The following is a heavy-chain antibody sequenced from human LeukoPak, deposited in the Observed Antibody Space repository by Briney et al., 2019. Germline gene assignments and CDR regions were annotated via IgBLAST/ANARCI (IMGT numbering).Heavy chain of an antibody. D-gene: IGHD2-2*01. V-gene: IGHV4-59*01. CDR2: IYYSGST. J-gene: IGHJ6*02. Sequence: SETLSLTCTVSGGSISSYYWSWIRQPPGKGLEWIGYIYYSGSTNYNPSLKSRVTISVGTSKNQFSLKLSSVTAADTAVYYCARAPRVPAAMPAYYYYGMDVWGQGTTVTVSS. CDR1: GGSISSYY. CDR3: ARAPRVPAAMPAYYYYGMDV.